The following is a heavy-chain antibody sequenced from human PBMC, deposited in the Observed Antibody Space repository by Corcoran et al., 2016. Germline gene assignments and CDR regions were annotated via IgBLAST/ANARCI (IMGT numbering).Heavy chain of an antibody. CDR3: ARHRYDMAHGAFDI. CDR2: IYPGDSDT. J-gene: IGHJ3*02. V-gene: IGHV5-51*01. Sequence: EVQLVQSGAEVKKPGESLKISCKGSGYSFTSYWIGWVRQMPGKGLEWMGIIYPGDSDTRYSPSFQVKVTISADKSINTADLQWSSLKASDTAMYYCARHRYDMAHGAFDIWGQGTMVTVSS. D-gene: IGHD3-22*01. CDR1: GYSFTSYW.